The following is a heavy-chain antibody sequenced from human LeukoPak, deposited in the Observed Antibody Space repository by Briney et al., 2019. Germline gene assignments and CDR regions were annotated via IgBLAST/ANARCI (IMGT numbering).Heavy chain of an antibody. J-gene: IGHJ4*02. Sequence: GGSLRLSCAASGFTFSSYGMHWVRQAPGKGLEWVAVISYDGSNKYYADSVKGRFTISRDNSKNTLYLQMNSLRAEDTAVYYCASSLPRYSSSWYLFNYWGQGNPGHRLL. CDR3: ASSLPRYSSSWYLFNY. CDR2: ISYDGSNK. D-gene: IGHD6-13*01. CDR1: GFTFSSYG. V-gene: IGHV3-30*03.